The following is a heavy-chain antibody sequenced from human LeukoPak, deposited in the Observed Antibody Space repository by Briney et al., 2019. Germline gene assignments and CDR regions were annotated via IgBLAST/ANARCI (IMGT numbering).Heavy chain of an antibody. CDR2: MNPNSGNT. CDR1: GYTFTRYD. V-gene: IGHV1-8*03. D-gene: IGHD3-3*01. Sequence: ASVKVSCKASGYTFTRYDINWVRQATGQGLEWMGWMNPNSGNTGYAQKFQGRVTITRNTSISTAYMELSSLRSEDTAVYYCARGCARRTNFGVVIIGRLGYYYMDVWGKGTTVTVSS. CDR3: ARGCARRTNFGVVIIGRLGYYYMDV. J-gene: IGHJ6*03.